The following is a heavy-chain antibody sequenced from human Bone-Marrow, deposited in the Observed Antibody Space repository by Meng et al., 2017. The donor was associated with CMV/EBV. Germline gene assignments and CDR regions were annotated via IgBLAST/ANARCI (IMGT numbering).Heavy chain of an antibody. CDR1: GFTFSSYE. Sequence: GESLKISCAASGFTFSSYEMNWVRQAPGKGLEWVSYISSSGSTIYYADSVKGRFTISRDNAKNSLYLQMNSLRAEDTAVYYCARGPYCSSTSCYTPYFDYWGQGTLVTVSS. D-gene: IGHD2-2*02. CDR2: ISSSGSTI. V-gene: IGHV3-48*03. CDR3: ARGPYCSSTSCYTPYFDY. J-gene: IGHJ4*02.